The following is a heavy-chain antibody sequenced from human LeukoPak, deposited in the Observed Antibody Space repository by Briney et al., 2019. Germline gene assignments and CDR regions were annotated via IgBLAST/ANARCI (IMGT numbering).Heavy chain of an antibody. CDR3: ARSYYDFWSGYPPGYFDY. J-gene: IGHJ4*02. D-gene: IGHD3-3*01. CDR1: GFTFSSYA. CDR2: IKQDGSEK. V-gene: IGHV3-7*01. Sequence: GSLRLSCAASGFTFSSYAMSWVRQAPGKGLEWVANIKQDGSEKYYVDSVKGRFTISRDNAKNSLYLQMNSLRAEDTAVYYCARSYYDFWSGYPPGYFDYWGQGTLVTVSS.